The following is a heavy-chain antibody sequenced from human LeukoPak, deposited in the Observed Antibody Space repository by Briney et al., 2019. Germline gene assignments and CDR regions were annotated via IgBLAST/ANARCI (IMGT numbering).Heavy chain of an antibody. V-gene: IGHV3-23*01. CDR3: ARDPSYSGSYYFDY. Sequence: GRALTLSCAASGFTFSSYAMSWVRQAPGKGLEWVSAISGSGGSTYYADSVKGRFTISRDNSKNTLYLQMNSLRAEDTAVYYCARDPSYSGSYYFDYWGQGTLVTVSS. J-gene: IGHJ4*02. CDR1: GFTFSSYA. CDR2: ISGSGGST. D-gene: IGHD1-26*01.